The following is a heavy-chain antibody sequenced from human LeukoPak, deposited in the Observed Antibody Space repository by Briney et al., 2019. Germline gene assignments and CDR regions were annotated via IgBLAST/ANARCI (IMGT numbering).Heavy chain of an antibody. CDR2: ISSSGSTM. D-gene: IGHD3-9*01. V-gene: IGHV3-48*03. CDR1: GFTFSSYE. CDR3: ARDTYYDILTGYFDWYFDL. Sequence: GGSLRLSCAASGFTFSSYEMNCVRQAPGKGLECVSYISSSGSTMYYTDSVKGRLTISRDNAKDSLYLQMNRLRAEDTAVYYCARDTYYDILTGYFDWYFDLWGRGTLVTVSS. J-gene: IGHJ2*01.